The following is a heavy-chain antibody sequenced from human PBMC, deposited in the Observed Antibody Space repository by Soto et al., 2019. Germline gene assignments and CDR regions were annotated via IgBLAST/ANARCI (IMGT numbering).Heavy chain of an antibody. D-gene: IGHD3-10*01. CDR3: ARRVGSSLDS. Sequence: QVQLVQSGAEVKKHGSSVKVSCKASGGTFSSYAITWMRQAPGQGLDWMGEIIPIFGATHLAQKFQGRVTSTADYPTATAYIGLSSRTSEHTAVYCCARRVGSSLDSWGQGTLGSVAS. CDR2: IIPIFGAT. J-gene: IGHJ5*01. V-gene: IGHV1-69*01. CDR1: GGTFSSYA.